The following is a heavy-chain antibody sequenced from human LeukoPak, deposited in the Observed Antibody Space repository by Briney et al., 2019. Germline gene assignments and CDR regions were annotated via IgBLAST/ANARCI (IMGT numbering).Heavy chain of an antibody. CDR2: INPSGGST. CDR3: ARAIAAAGDEFDY. D-gene: IGHD6-13*01. CDR1: GYTFTSYY. V-gene: IGHV1-46*01. J-gene: IGHJ4*02. Sequence: ASVKVSCKASGYTFTSYYMHWVRQAPGQGLEWMGIINPSGGSTSYAQKFQGRVTTTRDTSISTAYMELSRLRSDDTAVYYCARAIAAAGDEFDYWGQGTLVTVSS.